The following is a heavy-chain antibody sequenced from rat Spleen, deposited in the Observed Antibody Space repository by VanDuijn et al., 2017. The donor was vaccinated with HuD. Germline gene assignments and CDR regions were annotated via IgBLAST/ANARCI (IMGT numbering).Heavy chain of an antibody. D-gene: IGHD4-3*01. CDR3: ARPDSAIYVMDA. J-gene: IGHJ4*01. V-gene: IGHV5-25*01. CDR2: ISPSGGNT. CDR1: GFTFSKFD. Sequence: EVQLVESGGGLVQPGRSLKLSCAASGFTFSKFDMAWVRQAPTKGLEWVASISPSGGNTYYGDSVKGRFTISRDNAKGTLYLQVNSLRSEDTATYYCARPDSAIYVMDAWGQGASVTVSS.